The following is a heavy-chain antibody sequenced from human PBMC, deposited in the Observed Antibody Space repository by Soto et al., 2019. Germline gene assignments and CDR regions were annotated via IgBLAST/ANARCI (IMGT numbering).Heavy chain of an antibody. J-gene: IGHJ5*02. V-gene: IGHV3-74*01. CDR3: ATVATHSYNWVDP. Sequence: EVDLVESGGGLVQPGGSLRLSCAASGFTFSTYWMHWVRQAPGKGLVWVSRINADGTTTSYADSVKGRFTISRDSAKNTLYLQMNSLRAEDTAVYFCATVATHSYNWVDPWGQGTLVTISS. D-gene: IGHD3-3*02. CDR1: GFTFSTYW. CDR2: INADGTTT.